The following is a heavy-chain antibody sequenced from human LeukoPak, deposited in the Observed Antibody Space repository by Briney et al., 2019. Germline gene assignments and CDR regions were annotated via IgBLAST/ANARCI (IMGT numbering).Heavy chain of an antibody. CDR3: ARIFWEDHAAAADPFDY. CDR2: ISYDGSNK. V-gene: IGHV3-30-3*01. Sequence: GGSLSLSCAASGFTFSSYAMHWVRQAPGKGLEWVAVISYDGSNKYYADSVKGRFTISRDNSKNTLYLQMNSLRAEDTAVYYCARIFWEDHAAAADPFDYWGQGTLVTVSS. D-gene: IGHD6-13*01. J-gene: IGHJ4*02. CDR1: GFTFSSYA.